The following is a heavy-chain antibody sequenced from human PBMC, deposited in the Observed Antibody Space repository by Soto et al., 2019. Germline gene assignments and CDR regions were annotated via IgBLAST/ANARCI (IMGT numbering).Heavy chain of an antibody. CDR2: IYTSGRT. D-gene: IGHD6-19*01. CDR3: ARGSAVAGTNYYYGMDV. V-gene: IGHV4-4*07. Sequence: SDTLSLTCTVSGGSISSYYWSWIRQPAGQGLEWIGRIYTSGRTNYNPSLKSRVTMSVDTSKNQFSLKLSSVTAADTAVYYCARGSAVAGTNYYYGMDVWGQGTTVTVSS. J-gene: IGHJ6*02. CDR1: GGSISSYY.